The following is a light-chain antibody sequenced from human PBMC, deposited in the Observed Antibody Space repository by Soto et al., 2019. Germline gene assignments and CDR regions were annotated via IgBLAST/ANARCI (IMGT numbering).Light chain of an antibody. CDR1: QSISSW. Sequence: DIQMTQSPSTLSASVGDRVIITCRASQSISSWLAWYQQKPGKAPNLLIYTASTLKSGVPSRFSGSGSGTEFTLTISRLQPDDFATYYCQQYDNDSWTFGQGTKVEIK. V-gene: IGKV1-5*03. CDR3: QQYDNDSWT. CDR2: TAS. J-gene: IGKJ1*01.